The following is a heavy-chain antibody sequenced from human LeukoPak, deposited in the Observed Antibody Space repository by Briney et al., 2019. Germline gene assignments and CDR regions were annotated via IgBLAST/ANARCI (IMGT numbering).Heavy chain of an antibody. D-gene: IGHD3-10*01. V-gene: IGHV4-61*01. CDR1: GGSVSSGSYY. CDR3: ARDVDYYGSGSYYP. CDR2: IYYSGST. J-gene: IGHJ4*02. Sequence: SETLSLTCTVSGGSVSSGSYYWSWIRQPPGEGLEWIGYIYYSGSTNYNPSLKSRVTISVDTSKNQFSLKLSSVTAADTAVYYCARDVDYYGSGSYYPWGQGTLVTVSS.